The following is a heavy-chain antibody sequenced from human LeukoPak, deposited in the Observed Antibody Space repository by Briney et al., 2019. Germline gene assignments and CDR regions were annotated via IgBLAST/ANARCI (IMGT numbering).Heavy chain of an antibody. CDR3: AKNKFNGWGYDYFDH. V-gene: IGHV3-30*18. CDR2: ISYDGSNK. Sequence: PGGSLRLSCAASGFTFSSYGMHWVRQAPGKGLEWVAVISYDGSNKYYADSVKGRFTISRDNSKNTLYLQMNSLRAEDTAIYYCAKNKFNGWGYDYFDHWGQGTLVTVSS. J-gene: IGHJ4*02. D-gene: IGHD6-19*01. CDR1: GFTFSSYG.